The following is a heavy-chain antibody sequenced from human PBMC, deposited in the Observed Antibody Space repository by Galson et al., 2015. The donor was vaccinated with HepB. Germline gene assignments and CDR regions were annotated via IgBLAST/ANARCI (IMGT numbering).Heavy chain of an antibody. CDR3: ARDGAPAAPYVMDV. CDR2: IWCGGSNK. J-gene: IGHJ6*02. CDR1: GFTYSSYG. V-gene: IGHV3-33*01. D-gene: IGHD6-13*01. Sequence: SLRLSCAASGFTYSSYGMHWVRQAPGKGLEWVAVIWCGGSNKYYADSVKGRFTISRDNSKNTLYLQMNSLRAEDTAVYYCARDGAPAAPYVMDVWGQGTTVTVSS.